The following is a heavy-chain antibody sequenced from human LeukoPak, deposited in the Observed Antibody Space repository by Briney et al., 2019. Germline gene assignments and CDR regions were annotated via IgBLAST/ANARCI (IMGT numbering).Heavy chain of an antibody. Sequence: SETLSLTCAVYGGSSSGYYWSWIRQPPGKGLEWIGEINHSGSTNYNPSLKSRVTISVDTSKNQFSLKLSSVTAADTAVYYCARGRFKVVIAPAEYFQHWGQGTLVTVSS. V-gene: IGHV4-34*01. CDR1: GGSSSGYY. CDR3: ARGRFKVVIAPAEYFQH. D-gene: IGHD2-21*01. J-gene: IGHJ1*01. CDR2: INHSGST.